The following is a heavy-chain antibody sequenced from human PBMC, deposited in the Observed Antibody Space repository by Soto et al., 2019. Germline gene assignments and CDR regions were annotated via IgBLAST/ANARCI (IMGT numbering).Heavy chain of an antibody. CDR3: AHRAVLCSGGTCYSHPFDC. Sequence: QITLKESGPTLVKPTQTLTLTCTFSGFSLTTTGVGVGWIRQPPGKALEWLAIIYWDDDKRYSPSLKSRLTITKDTSKNQVVLTMTNMDPVDTATYFCAHRAVLCSGGTCYSHPFDCWGQGTLVTVSS. CDR1: GFSLTTTGVG. V-gene: IGHV2-5*02. D-gene: IGHD2-15*01. J-gene: IGHJ4*02. CDR2: IYWDDDK.